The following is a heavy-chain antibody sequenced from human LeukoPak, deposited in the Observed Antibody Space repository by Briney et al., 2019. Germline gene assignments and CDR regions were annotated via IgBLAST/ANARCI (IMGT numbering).Heavy chain of an antibody. V-gene: IGHV3-15*01. D-gene: IGHD5-24*01. CDR1: GLLFSDAW. J-gene: IGHJ4*02. CDR3: RWMATGNTVDF. CDR2: IKGRTYTETT. Sequence: GGSLRLSCVVSGLLFSDAWVSWVRQAPGKGLEWIGRIKGRTYTETTDFAAPVKGRFIISRDDSKNTVYLHMNGLKPEDTAVYYCRWMATGNTVDFWGQGTLVTVSS.